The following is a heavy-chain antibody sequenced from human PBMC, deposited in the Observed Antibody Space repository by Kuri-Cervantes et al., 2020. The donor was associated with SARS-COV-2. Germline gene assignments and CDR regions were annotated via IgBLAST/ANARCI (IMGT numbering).Heavy chain of an antibody. J-gene: IGHJ4*02. CDR3: ARDRIYCSGGSCYQVFIGMDV. CDR1: GYTFTSYG. Sequence: ASVKVSCKASGYTFTSYGISWVRQAPGQGLEWMGWISAYNGNTNYAQKLQGRVTMTTDTSTSTAYMELRSLRSDDTAVYYCARDRIYCSGGSCYQVFIGMDVWGQGTLVTVSS. CDR2: ISAYNGNT. D-gene: IGHD2-15*01. V-gene: IGHV1-18*01.